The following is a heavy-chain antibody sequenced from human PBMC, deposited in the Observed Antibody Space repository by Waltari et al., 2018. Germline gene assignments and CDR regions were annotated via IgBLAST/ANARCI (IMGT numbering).Heavy chain of an antibody. Sequence: EVQLDESGGGLVQPGGSLRLSCSASGFTFTRYLMNWVRQAPGQGLVWVARINSDGSSTTYADSVKGRFTISRDNAKNTVYLQMNSLRVEDTAVYYCTRALWLGELYDYWGQGTLVTVSS. V-gene: IGHV3-74*01. CDR2: INSDGSST. CDR3: TRALWLGELYDY. CDR1: GFTFTRYL. D-gene: IGHD3-10*01. J-gene: IGHJ4*02.